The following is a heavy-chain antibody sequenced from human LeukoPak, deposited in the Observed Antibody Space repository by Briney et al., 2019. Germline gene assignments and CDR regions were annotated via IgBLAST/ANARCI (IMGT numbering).Heavy chain of an antibody. CDR2: TRNKANSYTT. D-gene: IGHD5-12*01. CDR1: GFTFSDHY. J-gene: IGHJ3*02. Sequence: GGSLRLSCAASGFTFSDHYMDWVRQAPGKGLEWVGRTRNKANSYTTEYAASVKGRFTISRDDSKNSLYLQMNSLKTEDTAVYYCARAYSGYDAFDIWGQGTMVTVSS. CDR3: ARAYSGYDAFDI. V-gene: IGHV3-72*01.